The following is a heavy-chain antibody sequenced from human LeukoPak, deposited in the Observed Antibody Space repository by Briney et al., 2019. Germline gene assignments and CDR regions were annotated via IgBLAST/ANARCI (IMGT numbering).Heavy chain of an antibody. CDR2: ISWNSGSI. V-gene: IGHV3-9*01. CDR1: GFTFDDYA. J-gene: IGHJ3*02. D-gene: IGHD2-2*01. Sequence: GGSLRLSCAASGFTFDDYAMHWARQAPGKGLEWVSGISWNSGSIGYADSVKGRFTISRDNAKNSLYLQMNSLRAEDTALYYCAKAGRYCSSTSCPDAFDIWGQGTMVTVSS. CDR3: AKAGRYCSSTSCPDAFDI.